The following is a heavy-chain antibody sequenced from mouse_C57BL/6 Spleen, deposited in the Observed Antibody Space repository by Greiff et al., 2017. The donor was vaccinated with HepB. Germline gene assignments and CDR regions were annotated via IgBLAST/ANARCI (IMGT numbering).Heavy chain of an antibody. J-gene: IGHJ1*03. CDR3: ASYNYGSSHDWYFEV. D-gene: IGHD1-1*01. CDR2: ISDGGSYT. CDR1: GFTFSSYA. V-gene: IGHV5-4*03. Sequence: EVKLVESGGGLVKPGGSLKLSCAASGFTFSSYAMSWVRQTPEKRLEWVATISDGGSYTYYPDNVKGRFTISRDNAKNNLYLQMSHLKSEDTAMYYCASYNYGSSHDWYFEVWGTGTTVTVAS.